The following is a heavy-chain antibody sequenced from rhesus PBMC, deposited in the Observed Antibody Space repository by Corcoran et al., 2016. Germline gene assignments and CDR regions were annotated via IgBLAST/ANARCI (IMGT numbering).Heavy chain of an antibody. CDR2: IYWNDSK. CDR3: ARVLYRAAGSYGLDS. V-gene: IGHV2-95*01. CDR1: GFSISTTGTG. J-gene: IGHJ6*01. D-gene: IGHD6-13*01. Sequence: QVTLKESGPALVKPTQTLTLTCTFSGFSISTTGTGVGWIRQPPGKALEWLASIYWNDSKYYSTALKGRLTIAKDTPRNQVVRTMTNMDPGDTATYYCARVLYRAAGSYGLDSWGQGVVVTVSS.